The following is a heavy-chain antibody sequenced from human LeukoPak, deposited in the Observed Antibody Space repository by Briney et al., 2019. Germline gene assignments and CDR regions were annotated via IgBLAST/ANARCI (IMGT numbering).Heavy chain of an antibody. CDR1: GGSFSGYY. Sequence: LSETLSLTCAVYGGSFSGYYWSCIRQPPGKGLEWIGEINHRGSTNYNPSLKRRVTISVDTSKSQFSVKLSSVTAADTAVYYCARGGRNIVVVPAANRDADFDYWGQGTLVTVS. V-gene: IGHV4-34*01. CDR3: ARGGRNIVVVPAANRDADFDY. D-gene: IGHD2-2*01. J-gene: IGHJ4*02. CDR2: INHRGST.